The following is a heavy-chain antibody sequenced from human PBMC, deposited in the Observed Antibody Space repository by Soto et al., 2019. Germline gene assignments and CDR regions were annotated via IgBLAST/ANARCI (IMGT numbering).Heavy chain of an antibody. CDR2: IYHSGST. CDR3: SRSSTGTTWYFDY. CDR1: GGSISSSNW. J-gene: IGHJ4*02. D-gene: IGHD1-7*01. V-gene: IGHV4-4*02. Sequence: SETLSLTSAVSGGSISSSNWWSWVRRPPGKGLEWIGEIYHSGSTNYNPSLKSRVTISVDKSKNQFSLKLSSVTAADTAVYYWSRSSTGTTWYFDYWGQGTLVTVYS.